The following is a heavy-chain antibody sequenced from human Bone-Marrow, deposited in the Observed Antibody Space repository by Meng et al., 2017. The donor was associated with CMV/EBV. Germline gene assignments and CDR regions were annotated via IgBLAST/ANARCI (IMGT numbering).Heavy chain of an antibody. V-gene: IGHV3-21*06. CDR1: GFRFEAFS. Sequence: GESLKISCAASGFRFEAFSMNWVRQAPGKGLEWVASISSRSDYIYYAESVRGRFTVSRDNPKNSMYLQLNSLRAEDTAIYYCARVVRFLEWLTPAVHWGQGTAVTVSS. CDR2: ISSRSDYI. J-gene: IGHJ4*02. CDR3: ARVVRFLEWLTPAVH. D-gene: IGHD3-3*01.